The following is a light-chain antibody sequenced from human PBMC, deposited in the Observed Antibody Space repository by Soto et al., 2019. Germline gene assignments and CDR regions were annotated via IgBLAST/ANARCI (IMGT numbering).Light chain of an antibody. CDR1: RGISSY. CDR2: SAS. J-gene: IGKJ1*01. CDR3: QQYTKTNNTWM. V-gene: IGKV1-9*01. Sequence: IQWTQSPSSLSASVGDRVPITCQASRGISSYLAWYQQKPGKAPKLLVYSASTLQSGVPSRFSGSGSGPDFTLNISSLQPEDSATYYCQQYTKTNNTWMFGQGTKVDIK.